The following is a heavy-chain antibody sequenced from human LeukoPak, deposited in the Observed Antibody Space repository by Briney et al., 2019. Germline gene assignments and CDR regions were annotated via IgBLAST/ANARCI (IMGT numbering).Heavy chain of an antibody. D-gene: IGHD2-2*02. Sequence: SETLSLTCAVYGGSFSGYYWSWIRQPPGKGLEWIGEINHSGSTNYNPSLKSRVTISVDTSKNQFSLKLSSVTAADTAVYYCARARIVVVPAAIMRTGIGNWFDPWGQGTLVTASS. CDR3: ARARIVVVPAAIMRTGIGNWFDP. CDR2: INHSGST. CDR1: GGSFSGYY. J-gene: IGHJ5*02. V-gene: IGHV4-34*01.